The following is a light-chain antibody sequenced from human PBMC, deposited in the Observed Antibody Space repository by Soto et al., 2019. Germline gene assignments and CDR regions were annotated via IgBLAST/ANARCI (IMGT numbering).Light chain of an antibody. CDR3: QQYGSSPRT. CDR1: QSVNSN. V-gene: IGKV3-15*01. CDR2: DAS. J-gene: IGKJ1*01. Sequence: EIVMTQSPATLSVSPGERATLSCRASQSVNSNLAWYRQKPGQAPRLLISDASTRATGVPARFSGSGSGTEFTLTISRLEPEDFAVYYCQQYGSSPRTFGQGTKVEIK.